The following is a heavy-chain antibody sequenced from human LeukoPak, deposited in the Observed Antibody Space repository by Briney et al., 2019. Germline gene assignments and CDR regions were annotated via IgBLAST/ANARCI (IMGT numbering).Heavy chain of an antibody. J-gene: IGHJ6*02. V-gene: IGHV3-23*01. CDR3: AKDVRVGGGGMDV. CDR1: GFTFSSNW. Sequence: GGSLRLSCVDSGFTFSSNWLNWVRQAPGKGLEWVSLISGSGVNTYYADSVKGRFTISRDNSKNTVSLQMNSLRGEDTAVYYCAKDVRVGGGGMDVWGQGTPVTVSS. D-gene: IGHD1-26*01. CDR2: ISGSGVNT.